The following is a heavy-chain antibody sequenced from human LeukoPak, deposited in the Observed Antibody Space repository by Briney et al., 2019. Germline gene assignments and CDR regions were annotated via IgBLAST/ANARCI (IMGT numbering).Heavy chain of an antibody. CDR3: AKDSGGSWFDP. Sequence: GRSLRLSCAASGFTFSNNGMHWVRQAPGKGLEWVAVISYDGSNKYYADSVKGRFTISRDNSKNTLYLQMNSLRAEDTAVYYCAKDSGGSWFDPWGQGTLVTVSS. D-gene: IGHD3-10*01. CDR2: ISYDGSNK. CDR1: GFTFSNNG. V-gene: IGHV3-30*18. J-gene: IGHJ5*02.